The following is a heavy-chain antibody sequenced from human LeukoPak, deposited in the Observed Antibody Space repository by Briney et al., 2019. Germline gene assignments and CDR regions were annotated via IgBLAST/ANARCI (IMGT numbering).Heavy chain of an antibody. CDR1: GFTFFSYA. CDR3: AKMPVSYSSGWSTFDY. J-gene: IGHJ4*02. Sequence: GGSLRLSCAASGFTFFSYAVSWVRQAPGEGLEWVSGFSASGDSTYYADSVKGRFTISRDNSKNTLYLQMNSLRAEDTAVYYCAKMPVSYSSGWSTFDYWGRGTLVTVSS. V-gene: IGHV3-23*01. CDR2: FSASGDST. D-gene: IGHD6-19*01.